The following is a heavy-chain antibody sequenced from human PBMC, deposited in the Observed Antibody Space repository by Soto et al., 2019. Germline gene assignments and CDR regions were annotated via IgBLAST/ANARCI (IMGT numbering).Heavy chain of an antibody. CDR3: ARDFPVDYYESSETADY. D-gene: IGHD3-22*01. Sequence: EVQLVESGGGLVKPGESLRLSCAASGFIFSSYNMNWVRQAPGKGLEWVSSISGSSSYIYYADSVKGRFTISRDNAKNSLYLQMSSLRAEDTAVYYCARDFPVDYYESSETADYWGQGTLVTVSS. V-gene: IGHV3-21*01. J-gene: IGHJ4*02. CDR1: GFIFSSYN. CDR2: ISGSSSYI.